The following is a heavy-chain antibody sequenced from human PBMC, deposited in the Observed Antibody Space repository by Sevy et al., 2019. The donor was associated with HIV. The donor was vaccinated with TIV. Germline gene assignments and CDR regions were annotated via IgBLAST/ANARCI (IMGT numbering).Heavy chain of an antibody. V-gene: IGHV3-48*03. CDR1: GFTFTTYD. D-gene: IGHD3-22*01. CDR3: AREGLGGFYSSLDR. J-gene: IGHJ5*02. Sequence: GESLRLSCAASGFTFTTYDMTWVRQAPGKGLEWISYISSSANDIKYADSVKGRFTISRDNARNSLYLAMSSLRAEDTAVYYCAREGLGGFYSSLDRWGQGTLVTVSS. CDR2: ISSSANDI.